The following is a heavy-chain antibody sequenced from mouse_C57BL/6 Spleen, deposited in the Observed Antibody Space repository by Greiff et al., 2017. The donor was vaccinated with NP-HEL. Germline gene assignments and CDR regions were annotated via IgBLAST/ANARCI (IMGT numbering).Heavy chain of an antibody. J-gene: IGHJ2*01. CDR2: IHPNSGST. D-gene: IGHD4-1*01. CDR1: GYTFTSYW. CDR3: ARMMTGTDY. Sequence: QVQLKQSGAELVKPGASVKLSCKASGYTFTSYWMHWVKQRPGQGLEWIGMIHPNSGSTNYNEKFKSKATLTVDKSSSTAYMQLSSLTSEDSAVYYCARMMTGTDYWGQGTTLTVSS. V-gene: IGHV1-64*01.